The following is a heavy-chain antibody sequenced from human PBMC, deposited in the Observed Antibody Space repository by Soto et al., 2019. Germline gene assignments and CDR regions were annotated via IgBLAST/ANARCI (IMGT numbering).Heavy chain of an antibody. CDR3: ARAPITIFGVVIIQPNDAFDI. Sequence: SVKVSCKASGGTFSSYAISWVRQAPGXGLEWMGGIIPIFGTANYAQKFQGRVTITADESTSTAYMELSSLRSEDTAVYYCARAPITIFGVVIIQPNDAFDIWGQGTMVTVPS. J-gene: IGHJ3*02. V-gene: IGHV1-69*13. D-gene: IGHD3-3*01. CDR2: IIPIFGTA. CDR1: GGTFSSYA.